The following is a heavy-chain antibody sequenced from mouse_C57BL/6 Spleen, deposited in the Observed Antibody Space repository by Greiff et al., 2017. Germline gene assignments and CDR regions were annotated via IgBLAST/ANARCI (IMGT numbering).Heavy chain of an antibody. CDR1: GYTFTDYN. D-gene: IGHD1-1*01. Sequence: VQLKESGPELVKPGASVKIPCKASGYTFTDYNMDWVKQSHGKSLEWIGDINPNNGGTIYNQKFKGKATLTVDKSSSTAYMELRSLTSEDTAVYYCARGFITTDWYFDVGGTGTTVTVSS. CDR2: INPNNGGT. J-gene: IGHJ1*03. CDR3: ARGFITTDWYFDV. V-gene: IGHV1-18*01.